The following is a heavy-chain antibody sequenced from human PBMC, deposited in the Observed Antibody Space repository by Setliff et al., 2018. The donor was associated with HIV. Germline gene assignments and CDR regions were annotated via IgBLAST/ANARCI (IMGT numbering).Heavy chain of an antibody. CDR1: SFNSRKLT. CDR3: ARGQCSGGSCWYFDA. CDR2: ISGDKARTSTTMGTGGLT. D-gene: IGHD2-15*01. J-gene: IGHJ4*02. Sequence: GGSLRLSCRSPSFNSRKLTMNWVRQVPGKGLEWVSTISGDKARTSTTMGTGGLTYYAESVRGRFTISRDESENTIFLEMNNVRVEDTALYYCARGQCSGGSCWYFDAWGQGTRVTVSS. V-gene: IGHV3-23*01.